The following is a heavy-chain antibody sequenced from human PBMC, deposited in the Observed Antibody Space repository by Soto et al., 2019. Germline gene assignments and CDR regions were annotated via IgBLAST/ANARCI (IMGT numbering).Heavy chain of an antibody. CDR1: GGSISSSSYY. D-gene: IGHD3-10*01. CDR2: IYYSGST. CDR3: AQLLWFGESRGDAFDI. J-gene: IGHJ3*02. V-gene: IGHV4-39*07. Sequence: SETLSLTCTVSGGSISSSSYYWGWIRQPPGKGLEWIGSIYYSGSTYYNPSLKSRVTISVDTSKNQFSLKLSSVTAADTAVYYCAQLLWFGESRGDAFDIWGQGTMVTVSS.